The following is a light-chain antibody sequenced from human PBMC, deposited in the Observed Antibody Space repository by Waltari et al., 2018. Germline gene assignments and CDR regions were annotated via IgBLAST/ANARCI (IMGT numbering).Light chain of an antibody. V-gene: IGLV1-47*01. Sequence: QSALTQPPSASGTPGQGVTISCSGSSFNIGRNSVYWYQQLSGAAPKLLMFKNDQRPSGVPDRFSGIRSGASASLAIIGLRSEDEADYYCAVWDDVLSSWVFGGGTKLTVL. J-gene: IGLJ3*02. CDR2: KND. CDR3: AVWDDVLSSWV. CDR1: SFNIGRNS.